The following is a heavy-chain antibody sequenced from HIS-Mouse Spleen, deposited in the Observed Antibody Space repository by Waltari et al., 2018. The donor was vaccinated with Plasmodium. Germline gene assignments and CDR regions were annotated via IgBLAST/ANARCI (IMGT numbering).Heavy chain of an antibody. Sequence: QVQLQQWGAGLLKPSETLSLTCAVYGGSFSGYYWSWIRQPPGQGLEWIGEINHSGRTNYNPSLKSRVTISVDTSKNQFSLKLSPVTAADTAVYYCARGVGYCSGGSCDHYFDYWGQGTLVTVSS. J-gene: IGHJ4*02. CDR3: ARGVGYCSGGSCDHYFDY. D-gene: IGHD2-15*01. CDR2: INHSGRT. V-gene: IGHV4-34*01. CDR1: GGSFSGYY.